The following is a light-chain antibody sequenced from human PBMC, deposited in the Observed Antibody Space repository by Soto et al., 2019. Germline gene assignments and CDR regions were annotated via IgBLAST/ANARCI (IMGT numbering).Light chain of an antibody. Sequence: DIQMTQSPSSLSASVGDRVTITCQASQDISNYLNWYQQKPGKAPKLLIYDASNLETGVPSRFSGSGSGTDFTFTISSLQPADIATYYWQQYDNLPYTVGQGTKLEIK. V-gene: IGKV1-33*01. CDR3: QQYDNLPYT. CDR1: QDISNY. CDR2: DAS. J-gene: IGKJ2*01.